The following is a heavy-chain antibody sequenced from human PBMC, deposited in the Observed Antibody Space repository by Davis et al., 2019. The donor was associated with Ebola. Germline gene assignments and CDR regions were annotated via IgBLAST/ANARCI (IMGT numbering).Heavy chain of an antibody. CDR3: ANFYSSAYYYGMDV. D-gene: IGHD4-11*01. V-gene: IGHV4-59*12. CDR1: GGSINTYY. J-gene: IGHJ6*02. CDR2: IYYSGTT. Sequence: SETLSLTCTVSGGSINTYYWSWIRQPPGKGLECIGYIYYSGTTNYNPSLKSRVIISVDTSKNQFSLKLSSVTAADTAVYYCANFYSSAYYYGMDVWGQGTTVTVSS.